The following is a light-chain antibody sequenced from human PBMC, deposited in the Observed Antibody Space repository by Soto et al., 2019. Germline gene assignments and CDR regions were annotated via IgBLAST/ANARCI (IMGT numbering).Light chain of an antibody. CDR1: QSISTW. Sequence: DIQMTHSPSTLSTSVGDRVTITSRASQSISTWLAWYQQKPGKAPKLLIYKASSLEGGVPSRFSGSGSGTEFNITVSSLRPDDFATYYCQQYNTYPLTFGGGTKVDIK. CDR3: QQYNTYPLT. V-gene: IGKV1-5*03. J-gene: IGKJ4*01. CDR2: KAS.